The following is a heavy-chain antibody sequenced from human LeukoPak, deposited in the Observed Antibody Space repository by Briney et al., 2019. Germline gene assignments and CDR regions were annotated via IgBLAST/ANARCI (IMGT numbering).Heavy chain of an antibody. CDR1: GASTASHY. Sequence: SETLSLTCTVSGASTASHYWTWLRQPPGKELEWIAYMFDTVSTKSNPSLKSRLTLSVDTSKKQLSLRLSSVTAADTAVYYCATIKRGSTYGYFDSWGQGIKVTVSS. V-gene: IGHV4-59*11. CDR2: MFDTVST. CDR3: ATIKRGSTYGYFDS. D-gene: IGHD5-18*01. J-gene: IGHJ4*02.